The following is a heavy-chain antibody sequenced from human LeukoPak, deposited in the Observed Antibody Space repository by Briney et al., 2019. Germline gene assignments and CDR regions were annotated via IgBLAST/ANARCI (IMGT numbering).Heavy chain of an antibody. CDR2: IYTSGST. D-gene: IGHD3-9*01. CDR1: GVFISSYC. CDR3: ATIFHRGDV. V-gene: IGHV4-4*07. Sequence: SETLSLTCTVSGVFISSYCWSWIRQPAGKGLEWIGRIYTSGSTNYNPSLKSRVTMSVDTSKNQFSLKLSPVTAADTAVYYCATIFHRGDVWGKGTTVTVSS. J-gene: IGHJ6*04.